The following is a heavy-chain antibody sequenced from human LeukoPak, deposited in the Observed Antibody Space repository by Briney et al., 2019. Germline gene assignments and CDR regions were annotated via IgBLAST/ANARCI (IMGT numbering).Heavy chain of an antibody. CDR1: GGTFSSYA. Sequence: ASVKVSCKASGGTFSSYAISWVRQAPGQGLEWMGGIIPIFGTANYAQKFQGRVTITADESTSTAYMELSSLRSEDTAVYYCARDFVVVTSHYYYGMDVWGQGTTVTVSS. J-gene: IGHJ6*02. V-gene: IGHV1-69*13. D-gene: IGHD2-21*02. CDR3: ARDFVVVTSHYYYGMDV. CDR2: IIPIFGTA.